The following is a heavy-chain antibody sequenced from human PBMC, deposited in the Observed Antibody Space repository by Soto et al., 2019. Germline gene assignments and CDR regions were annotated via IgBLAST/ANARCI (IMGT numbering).Heavy chain of an antibody. CDR1: GFTFSSYW. CDR3: AREDEDEIVVVVAATPTFDY. V-gene: IGHV3-7*01. Sequence: GGSLRLSCAASGFTFSSYWMSWVRQAPGKGLEWVANIKQDGSEKYYVDSVKGRFTISRDNAKNSLYLQMNSLRAEDTAVYYCAREDEDEIVVVVAATPTFDYWGQGTLVTVSS. CDR2: IKQDGSEK. D-gene: IGHD2-15*01. J-gene: IGHJ4*02.